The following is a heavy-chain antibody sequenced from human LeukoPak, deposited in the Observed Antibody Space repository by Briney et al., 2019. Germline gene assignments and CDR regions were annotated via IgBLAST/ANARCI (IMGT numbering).Heavy chain of an antibody. D-gene: IGHD1-26*01. CDR2: ISGSGGST. J-gene: IGHJ4*02. Sequence: PGGSLRLSCAASGFTFSSYAMSWVRQAPGKGLEWVSAISGSGGSTYYADPVKGRFTISRDNSKNTLYLQMNSLRAEDTAVYYCAKDGGGMGSYQNPRYYFDYWGQGTLVTVSS. CDR3: AKDGGGMGSYQNPRYYFDY. CDR1: GFTFSSYA. V-gene: IGHV3-23*01.